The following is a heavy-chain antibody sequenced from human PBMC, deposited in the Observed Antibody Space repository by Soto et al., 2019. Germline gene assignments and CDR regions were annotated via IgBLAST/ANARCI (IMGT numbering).Heavy chain of an antibody. CDR2: IYYSGIT. CDR3: ARYKSNYYYGMDV. Sequence: SENLSLTCPVSGSSISSYYWSWIRQPPGKGLEWIGYIYYSGITNYNPSLKSRVTISVDTSKNQFSLKLSSVTAADTAVYYCARYKSNYYYGMDVWGQGTTVT. V-gene: IGHV4-59*01. CDR1: GSSISSYY. J-gene: IGHJ6*02. D-gene: IGHD1-20*01.